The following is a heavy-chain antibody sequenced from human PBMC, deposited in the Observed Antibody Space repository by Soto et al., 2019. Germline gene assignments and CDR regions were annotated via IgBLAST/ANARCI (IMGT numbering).Heavy chain of an antibody. CDR3: ARDVNDYIWGSYRSYYYYMDV. D-gene: IGHD3-16*02. J-gene: IGHJ6*03. Sequence: PSQTLSLTCAISGDSVSSNSAAWNWIRQSPSRGLEWLGRTYYRSKWYNDYAVSVKSRITINPDTSKNQFSLQLNSVTPEDTAVYYCARDVNDYIWGSYRSYYYYMDVWGKGTTVTVSS. CDR1: GDSVSSNSAA. CDR2: TYYRSKWYN. V-gene: IGHV6-1*01.